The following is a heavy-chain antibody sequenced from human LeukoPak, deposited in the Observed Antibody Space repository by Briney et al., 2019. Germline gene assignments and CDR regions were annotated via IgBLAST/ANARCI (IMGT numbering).Heavy chain of an antibody. V-gene: IGHV3-74*01. CDR3: ARAGGFLEWLLADYFDY. CDR2: INSDGSST. Sequence: GESLKISCAASGFTFSSYWMHWVRQAPGKGLVWVSRINSDGSSTSYADSVKGRFTISTDNAKNTLYLQMNSLRAEDTAVYYCARAGGFLEWLLADYFDYWGQGTLVTVSS. D-gene: IGHD3-3*01. CDR1: GFTFSSYW. J-gene: IGHJ4*02.